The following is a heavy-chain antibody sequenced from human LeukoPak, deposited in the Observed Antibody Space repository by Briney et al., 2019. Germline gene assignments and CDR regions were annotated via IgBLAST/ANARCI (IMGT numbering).Heavy chain of an antibody. CDR2: ITWNGGST. D-gene: IGHD6-19*01. CDR3: ARDPGDIVVAGTFDY. CDR1: GFTFDDYG. V-gene: IGHV3-20*04. J-gene: IGHJ4*02. Sequence: GGSLRLSCAAFGFTFDDYGMSWVRQAPGKGLEWVSGITWNGGSTGYADSVKGRFTISRDNAKNSLYLQMNSLRAEDTALYYCARDPGDIVVAGTFDYWGQGTLVTVSS.